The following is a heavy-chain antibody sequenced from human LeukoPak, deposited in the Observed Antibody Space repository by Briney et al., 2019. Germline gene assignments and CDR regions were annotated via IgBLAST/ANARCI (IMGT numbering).Heavy chain of an antibody. CDR3: AKDGPYSSGWSPFDY. CDR2: ISSSSSYI. V-gene: IGHV3-21*01. CDR1: GFTFSSYS. D-gene: IGHD6-19*01. Sequence: PGGSLRLSCAASGFTFSSYSMNWVRQAPGKGLEWVSSISSSSSYIYYADSVKGRFTISRDNAKNSLYLQMNSLRAEDTAVYYCAKDGPYSSGWSPFDYWGQGTLVTVSS. J-gene: IGHJ4*02.